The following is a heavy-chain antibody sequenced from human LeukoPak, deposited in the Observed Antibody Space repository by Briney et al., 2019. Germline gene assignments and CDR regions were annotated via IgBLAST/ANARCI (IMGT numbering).Heavy chain of an antibody. CDR2: IYYSGST. D-gene: IGHD6-13*01. J-gene: IGHJ3*02. V-gene: IGHV4-59*01. CDR3: ARYQTPIAAAGSRYAFDI. CDR1: GGSIRSYY. Sequence: SSETLSLTCTVSGGSIRSYYWSWIRQPPGKGLEWIGYIYYSGSTNYNPSLKSRVTMSVDTSKNQFSLKLSSVTAADTAVYYCARYQTPIAAAGSRYAFDIWGQGTMVTVSS.